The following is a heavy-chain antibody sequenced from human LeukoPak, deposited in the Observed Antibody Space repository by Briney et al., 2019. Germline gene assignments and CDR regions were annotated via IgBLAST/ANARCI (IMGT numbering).Heavy chain of an antibody. V-gene: IGHV3-30*02. CDR1: GFTFSSYG. Sequence: PGGSLRLSCAASGFTFSSYGMHWVRQAPGKGLEWVAFIRYDGSNKYYADSVKGRFTISRDNSENTLYLQMNSLRVEDTALYYCARVDGGSSSWYFSYYYMDVWGKGTTVTVSS. J-gene: IGHJ6*03. CDR3: ARVDGGSSSWYFSYYYMDV. CDR2: IRYDGSNK. D-gene: IGHD6-13*01.